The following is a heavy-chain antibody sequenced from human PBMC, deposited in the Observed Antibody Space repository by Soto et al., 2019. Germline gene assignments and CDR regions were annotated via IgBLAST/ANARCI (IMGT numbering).Heavy chain of an antibody. J-gene: IGHJ4*02. CDR2: IYYSGST. CDR3: ARGVDTAMGLLGYFDY. Sequence: SETLSLTCTVSGGSISSYYWSWIRQPPGKGLEWIGYIYYSGSTNYNPSLKSRVTISVDTSKNQFSLKLSSVTAADTAVYYCARGVDTAMGLLGYFDYWGQGTLVTVSS. CDR1: GGSISSYY. V-gene: IGHV4-59*01. D-gene: IGHD5-18*01.